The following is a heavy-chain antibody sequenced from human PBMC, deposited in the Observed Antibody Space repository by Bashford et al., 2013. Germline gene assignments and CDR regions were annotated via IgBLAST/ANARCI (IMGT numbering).Heavy chain of an antibody. J-gene: IGHJ3*02. CDR1: GFSLSTSGVG. D-gene: IGHD5/OR15-5a*01. Sequence: SGPTLVKPTQTLTLTCTFSGFSLSTSGVGVGWIRQPPGKALEWLALIYWDDDKRYSASLKSRLTITKDTSKNQVVLTMTNMDPIDTATYYCAHREVSTPKPFAFDIWGQGTMVTVSS. V-gene: IGHV2-5*02. CDR2: IYWDDDK. CDR3: AHREVSTPKPFAFDI.